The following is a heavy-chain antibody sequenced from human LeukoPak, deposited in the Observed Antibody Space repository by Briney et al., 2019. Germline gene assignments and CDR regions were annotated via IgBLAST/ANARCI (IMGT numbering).Heavy chain of an antibody. CDR1: GYTFTSYG. Sequence: ASVKVSCKASGYTFTSYGISWVRQAPGQGLEWMGWISAYNGNTNYAQKLQGRVTMTTDTSTSTACMELRSLRSDDTAVYYCARDLQPFGGVIVTALYWGQGTLVTVSS. D-gene: IGHD3-16*02. CDR3: ARDLQPFGGVIVTALY. CDR2: ISAYNGNT. V-gene: IGHV1-18*01. J-gene: IGHJ4*02.